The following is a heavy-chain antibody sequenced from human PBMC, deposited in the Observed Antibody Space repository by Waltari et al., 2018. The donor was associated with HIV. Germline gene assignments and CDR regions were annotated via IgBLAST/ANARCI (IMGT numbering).Heavy chain of an antibody. CDR2: INPNSGGT. CDR3: ARDFKGAVTIFGVVHNWFDP. D-gene: IGHD3-3*01. Sequence: QVQLVQSGAEVRKTGASVKVSCKASGYTFTGPFSHWVRQAPGQGLEWMGWINPNSGGTNYAQKFQDRVTMTRDTSISTAYMELSRLRSDDTAVYYCARDFKGAVTIFGVVHNWFDPWGQGTLVTVSS. J-gene: IGHJ5*02. V-gene: IGHV1-2*02. CDR1: GYTFTGPF.